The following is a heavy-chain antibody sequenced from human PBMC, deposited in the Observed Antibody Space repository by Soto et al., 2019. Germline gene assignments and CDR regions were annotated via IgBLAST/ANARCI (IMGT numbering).Heavy chain of an antibody. J-gene: IGHJ4*02. V-gene: IGHV4-31*03. CDR3: ARDGCGGDCYFAY. CDR1: GGSISSGGYY. D-gene: IGHD2-21*02. Sequence: QVQLQESGPGLVKPSQTLSLTCTVSGGSISSGGYYWSWIRQHPGKGLEWIGYIYYSGSTYYNPSLKSRVTISVDPFKTQFSLKLSSVTAADTAVYYCARDGCGGDCYFAYWGQGTLVSVSS. CDR2: IYYSGST.